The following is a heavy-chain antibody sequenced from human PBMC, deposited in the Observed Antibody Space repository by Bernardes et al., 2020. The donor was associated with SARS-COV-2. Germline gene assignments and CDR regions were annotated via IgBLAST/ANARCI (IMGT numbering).Heavy chain of an antibody. CDR2: ISYDGSNK. V-gene: IGHV3-30*03. D-gene: IGHD3-3*01. J-gene: IGHJ6*02. CDR1: GFTFSSYG. Sequence: GSLRLSCAASGFTFSSYGMHWVRQAPGKGLEWVAVISYDGSNKYYADSVKGRFTISRDNSKNTLYLQMNSLRAEDTAVYYCARDETYYDFWSGYSAPLGSTYYYYYYGMDVWGQGTTVTVSS. CDR3: ARDETYYDFWSGYSAPLGSTYYYYYYGMDV.